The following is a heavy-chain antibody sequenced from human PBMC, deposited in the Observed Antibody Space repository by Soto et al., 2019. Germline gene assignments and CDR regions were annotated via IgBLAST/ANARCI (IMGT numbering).Heavy chain of an antibody. Sequence: ASVKVSCKASGYTFTGYYMHWVRQAPGQGLEWMGWINPNSGGTNYAQKFQGWVTMTRDTSISTAYMELSRLRSDDTAVYYCARDLRDYDILTGYYKGGMDVWGQGTTVTVSS. D-gene: IGHD3-9*01. V-gene: IGHV1-2*04. CDR3: ARDLRDYDILTGYYKGGMDV. CDR2: INPNSGGT. CDR1: GYTFTGYY. J-gene: IGHJ6*02.